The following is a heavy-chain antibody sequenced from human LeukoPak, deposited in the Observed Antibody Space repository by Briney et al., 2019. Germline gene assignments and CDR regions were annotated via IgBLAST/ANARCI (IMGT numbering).Heavy chain of an antibody. V-gene: IGHV7-4-1*02. CDR1: GYTFNNYA. D-gene: IGHD6-13*01. CDR3: ATSPGIAAPSGYYFDH. J-gene: IGHJ4*02. CDR2: INTNTGNT. Sequence: ASVKVSCKASGYTFNNYAMNCVRQAPGQGPEWMGWINTNTGNTTYAQGFTGRFVFSVDTSVSTAYLQISSLKAEDTAVYYCATSPGIAAPSGYYFDHWGQGTLVTVSS.